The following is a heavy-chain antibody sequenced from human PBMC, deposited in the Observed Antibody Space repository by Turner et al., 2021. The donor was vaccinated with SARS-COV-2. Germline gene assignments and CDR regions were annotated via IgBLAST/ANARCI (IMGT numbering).Heavy chain of an antibody. J-gene: IGHJ4*02. V-gene: IGHV3-21*01. Sequence: EVQLVESGGGLVEPGGSLRLSCAASGIPFRSHSMNWVRQAPGKGLEWVSSISDSGIQTYYADSMKGRFIISRDNAKNTLYLQMDGLRVEDTAVYFCATQAHGNIAGPWDFWGPGTLVSVS. CDR2: ISDSGIQT. CDR3: ATQAHGNIAGPWDF. CDR1: GIPFRSHS. D-gene: IGHD3-16*02.